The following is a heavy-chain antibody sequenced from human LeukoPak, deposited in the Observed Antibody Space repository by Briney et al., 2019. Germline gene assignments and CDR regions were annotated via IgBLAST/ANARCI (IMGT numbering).Heavy chain of an antibody. CDR3: ARELMTDTNLFDY. Sequence: GGSLRLSCAASGFTFSSYRMSWVRQAPGKGLEWVANIKQDGSEKYYVDSVKGRFTISRDNAKNSLYLQMNSLRAEDTAVYYCARELMTDTNLFDYWGQGTLVTVSS. CDR1: GFTFSSYR. D-gene: IGHD1-1*01. CDR2: IKQDGSEK. J-gene: IGHJ4*02. V-gene: IGHV3-7*01.